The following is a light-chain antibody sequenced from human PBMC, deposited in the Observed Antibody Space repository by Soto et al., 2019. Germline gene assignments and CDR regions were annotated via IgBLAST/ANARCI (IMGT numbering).Light chain of an antibody. Sequence: QSALTQPASVSGSPGQSITISCTGTSSDVGGYNYVSWYQQHPGKAPKLMIYDVGNRPSGVSNRFSGSKSSNTASLTISGLQAEDEADYYCSSYTSSSIYVFGTGTKVTVL. CDR3: SSYTSSSIYV. J-gene: IGLJ1*01. V-gene: IGLV2-14*01. CDR1: SSDVGGYNY. CDR2: DVG.